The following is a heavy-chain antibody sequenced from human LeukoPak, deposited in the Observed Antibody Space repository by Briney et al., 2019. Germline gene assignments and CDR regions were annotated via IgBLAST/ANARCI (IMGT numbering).Heavy chain of an antibody. J-gene: IGHJ4*02. CDR3: ARGSYGETYY. CDR2: ISAYNGNT. CDR1: GYTFTSYG. D-gene: IGHD4-17*01. Sequence: GDSVKVSCKASGYTFTSYGISWVRQAPGQGLEWVGWISAYNGNTSYAQKLQGRVTMTTDTSTSTAYMGLRSLRSDDTAVYYYARGSYGETYYWGQGTPVIVSS. V-gene: IGHV1-18*01.